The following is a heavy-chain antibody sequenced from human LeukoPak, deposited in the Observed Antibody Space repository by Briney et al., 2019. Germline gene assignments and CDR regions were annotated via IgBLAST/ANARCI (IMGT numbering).Heavy chain of an antibody. CDR3: ARELGIGDFDY. J-gene: IGHJ4*02. Sequence: PGGSLRLSCAASGFTVSSNYMSWVRQAPGKGLEWVSVIYSGGNTYYADSVKGRFTISRDNSRNTLYLQINSLRAEDTAVYYCARELGIGDFDYWGQGTLVTVSS. CDR1: GFTVSSNY. V-gene: IGHV3-53*01. D-gene: IGHD3-16*01. CDR2: IYSGGNT.